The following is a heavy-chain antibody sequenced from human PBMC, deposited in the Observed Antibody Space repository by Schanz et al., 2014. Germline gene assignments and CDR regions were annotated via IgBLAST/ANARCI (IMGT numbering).Heavy chain of an antibody. CDR3: ARFLARYQYYGVDV. V-gene: IGHV3-33*08. CDR1: GFTFSSYG. D-gene: IGHD3-3*01. Sequence: QVQLVDSGGGLVKPGGSLRLSCAASGFTFSSYGMHWVRQAPGKGLEWVAIIWYDGSNKYYADSVKGRFTISRDNSKNTLFLQMSSLRAEDTAVYYCARFLARYQYYGVDVWGQGTTVIVSS. CDR2: IWYDGSNK. J-gene: IGHJ6*02.